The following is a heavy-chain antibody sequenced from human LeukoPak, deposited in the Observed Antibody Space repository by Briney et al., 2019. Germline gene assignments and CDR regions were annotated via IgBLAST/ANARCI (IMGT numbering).Heavy chain of an antibody. CDR3: ARDTSYSGNYYLDF. Sequence: SETLSLTCTVSGGSISNYYWNWIRQPPRKGLEWIAYIYYSGSTSYNPSLKSRATISVDTANNQFSLKLSSVTAADTAVYYCARDTSYSGNYYLDFWGQGTLVTVSS. V-gene: IGHV4-59*01. CDR2: IYYSGST. J-gene: IGHJ4*02. D-gene: IGHD1-26*01. CDR1: GGSISNYY.